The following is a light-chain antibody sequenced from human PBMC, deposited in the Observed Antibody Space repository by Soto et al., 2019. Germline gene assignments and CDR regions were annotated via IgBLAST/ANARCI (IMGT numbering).Light chain of an antibody. Sequence: EIVLTQSPGTLSLSPGERATLSCRASQSVSSSYVAWYQQKPGQAPRLVIYGASSRAAGIPDNFSGSGSGTDFTLTISRLEPEDFAVYYCQQYGSSPYTFGQGTRLEIK. CDR2: GAS. J-gene: IGKJ2*01. CDR3: QQYGSSPYT. CDR1: QSVSSSY. V-gene: IGKV3-20*01.